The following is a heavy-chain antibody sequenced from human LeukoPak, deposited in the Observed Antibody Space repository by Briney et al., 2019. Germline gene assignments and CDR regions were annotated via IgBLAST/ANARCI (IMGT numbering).Heavy chain of an antibody. CDR2: IYYSGST. CDR1: GGSISGHY. Sequence: SETLSLTCSVSGGSISGHYWSWIRQPPGKGLEWIGYIYYSGSTNYNPSLKSRVTISVDTSKNQFSLKLSSVTAADTAVYYCAREFNYDFWSGSYFDYWGQGTLVTVSS. J-gene: IGHJ4*02. V-gene: IGHV4-59*11. CDR3: AREFNYDFWSGSYFDY. D-gene: IGHD3-3*01.